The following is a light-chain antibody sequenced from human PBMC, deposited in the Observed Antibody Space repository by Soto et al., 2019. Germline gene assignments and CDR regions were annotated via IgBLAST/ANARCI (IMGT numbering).Light chain of an antibody. V-gene: IGKV4-1*01. CDR1: QSLLYSSNNENY. Sequence: DTVMTQSPDSLAVSLGERATINCKSSQSLLYSSNNENYLAWYQQKPGQPPQLLIYWASTREYGVPDRFSGSGSGTDFTLTISSLQAEDVAVYYCQQYYSAPYTLGQGTKLEIK. CDR2: WAS. CDR3: QQYYSAPYT. J-gene: IGKJ2*01.